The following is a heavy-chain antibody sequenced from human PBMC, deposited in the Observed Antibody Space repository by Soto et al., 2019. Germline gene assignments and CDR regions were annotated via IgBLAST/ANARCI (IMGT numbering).Heavy chain of an antibody. V-gene: IGHV3-23*01. CDR2: ISGSGGST. CDR3: AKERLEGYGMDV. J-gene: IGHJ6*02. CDR1: GFTFSSYA. Sequence: EVQLLESGGGLVQPGGSLRLSCAASGFTFSSYAMSWVRQAPGKGLEWVSTISGSGGSTYYADSVKGRFTISRDNSKNTLYLQMSSLRAEDTAVYFCAKERLEGYGMDVWGQGTTVTVSS. D-gene: IGHD3-3*01.